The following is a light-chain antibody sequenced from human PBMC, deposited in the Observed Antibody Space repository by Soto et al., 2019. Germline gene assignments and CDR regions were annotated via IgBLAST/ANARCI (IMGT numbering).Light chain of an antibody. V-gene: IGLV4-69*01. CDR3: QTWGTGIHVV. CDR1: SGHSSYA. CDR2: LDSDGSH. Sequence: QSVLTQSPSASASLEASVKLTCTLSSGHSSYAIAWHQQQPEKGPRYLMKLDSDGSHTKGDAIPDRFSGSSSGAERYLTISSLQSEDEADYYCQTWGTGIHVVFGGGTKLTVL. J-gene: IGLJ2*01.